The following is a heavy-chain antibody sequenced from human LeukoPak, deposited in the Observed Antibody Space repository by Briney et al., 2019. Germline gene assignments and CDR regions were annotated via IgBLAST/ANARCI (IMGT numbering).Heavy chain of an antibody. CDR2: INPNSGGT. CDR1: GYTFTGYY. CDR3: ARGDIVVVVAEGNWFDP. J-gene: IGHJ5*02. Sequence: ASVKVSCKASGYTFTGYYMHWVRQAPGQGLEWMGWINPNSGGTNYAQKFQGRVTMTRDTSISTAYMELSRLRSDNTAVYYCARGDIVVVVAEGNWFDPWGQGTLVTVSS. V-gene: IGHV1-2*02. D-gene: IGHD2-15*01.